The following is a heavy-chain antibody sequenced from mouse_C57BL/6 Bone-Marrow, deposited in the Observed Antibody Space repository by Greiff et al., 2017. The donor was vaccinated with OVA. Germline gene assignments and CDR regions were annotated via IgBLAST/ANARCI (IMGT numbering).Heavy chain of an antibody. J-gene: IGHJ4*01. V-gene: IGHV1-69*01. CDR1: GYTFTSYW. Sequence: QVQLKQPGAELVMPGASVKLSCKASGYTFTSYWMHWVKQRPGQGLEWIGEIDPSDSYTNYNQKFKGKSTLTVDKSSSTAYMQLSSLTSEDSAVYYCARLRLRRFYAMDYWGQGTSVTVSS. CDR2: IDPSDSYT. D-gene: IGHD2-4*01. CDR3: ARLRLRRFYAMDY.